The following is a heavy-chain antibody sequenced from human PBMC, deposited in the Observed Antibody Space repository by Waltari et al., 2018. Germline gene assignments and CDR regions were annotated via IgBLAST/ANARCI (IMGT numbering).Heavy chain of an antibody. CDR1: GFTFSSYA. CDR2: IRGSGGST. V-gene: IGHV3-23*01. J-gene: IGHJ6*02. D-gene: IGHD2-15*01. Sequence: EVQLLESGGGLVQPGGSLRLSCAASGFTFSSYALSWVRRAPGQGMEWVSAIRGSGGSTYYADSVKGRFTISRDNSKNTLYLQMNSLRAEDTAVYYCARRGSFDIVVVVAATGDYYYGMDVWGQGTTVTVSS. CDR3: ARRGSFDIVVVVAATGDYYYGMDV.